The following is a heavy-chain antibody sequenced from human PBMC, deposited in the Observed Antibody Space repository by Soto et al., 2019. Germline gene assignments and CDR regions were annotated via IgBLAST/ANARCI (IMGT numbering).Heavy chain of an antibody. V-gene: IGHV3-33*01. CDR2: IWYDGSNK. J-gene: IGHJ4*02. D-gene: IGHD6-25*01. CDR1: GFTFSSYG. CDR3: AARAADYYFDY. Sequence: QVQLVESGGGVVQPGRSLRLSCAASGFTFSSYGMHWVRQAPGKGLEWVAVIWYDGSNKYYADSVKGRFTISRDNAKNTLYLHMNSLRAEETAGYYCAARAADYYFDYWGQGTLVTVSS.